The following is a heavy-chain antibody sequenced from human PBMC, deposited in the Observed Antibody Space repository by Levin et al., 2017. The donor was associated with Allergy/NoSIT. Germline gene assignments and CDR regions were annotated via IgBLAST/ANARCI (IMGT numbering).Heavy chain of an antibody. CDR1: GGSISSSSYY. V-gene: IGHV4-39*01. CDR2: IYYSGST. CDR3: ARLGPQVMVRGVSGGMDG. Sequence: PSETLSLTCTVSGGSISSSSYYWGWIRQPPGTGLEWIGSIYYSGSTYYNPSLKSRVTISVDTSKNQFSLKLSSVTAADTAVYYCARLGPQVMVRGVSGGMDGWGQGTTVTVSS. J-gene: IGHJ6*02. D-gene: IGHD3-10*01.